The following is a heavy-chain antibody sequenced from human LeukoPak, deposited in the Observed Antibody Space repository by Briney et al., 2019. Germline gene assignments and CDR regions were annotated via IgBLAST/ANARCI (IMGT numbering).Heavy chain of an antibody. J-gene: IGHJ4*02. CDR1: GFTFSNYN. D-gene: IGHD3-9*01. V-gene: IGHV3-48*01. CDR3: ARPLRYLDSELDY. Sequence: GGSLRLSCTASGFTFSNYNMNWVRQAPGKGLEWVSYITLSSSTIYYSDSVKGRFTISRDNAKNSLYLQMNSLRPEDTAVYYCARPLRYLDSELDYWGQGTLVSVSS. CDR2: ITLSSSTI.